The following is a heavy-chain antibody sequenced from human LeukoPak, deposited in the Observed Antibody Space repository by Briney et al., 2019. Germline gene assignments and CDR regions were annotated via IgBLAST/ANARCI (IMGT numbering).Heavy chain of an antibody. CDR1: GGSFSGYY. D-gene: IGHD3-10*01. Sequence: PSETLSLTCAVYGGSFSGYYWSWIRQPPGKGLEWIGEINHSGSTNHNPSLKSRVTISVDTSKNQFSLKLSSVTAADTAVYYCASCPWFGEDVGYWGQGTLVTVSS. V-gene: IGHV4-34*01. CDR2: INHSGST. J-gene: IGHJ4*02. CDR3: ASCPWFGEDVGY.